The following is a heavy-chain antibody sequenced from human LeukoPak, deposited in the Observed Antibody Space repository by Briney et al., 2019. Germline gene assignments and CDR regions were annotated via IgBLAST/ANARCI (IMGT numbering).Heavy chain of an antibody. CDR1: GFTFSSYA. V-gene: IGHV3-30*04. J-gene: IGHJ6*04. D-gene: IGHD3-10*02. Sequence: GGSLRLSCAASGFTFSSYAMYWVRQSPGKGLEWVAFILYDETNKYYADSVKGRFTISRDNSKNTLYLQMNSLRAEDTAVYYCAELGIAMIGGVWGKGTTVTISS. CDR2: ILYDETNK. CDR3: AELGIAMIGGV.